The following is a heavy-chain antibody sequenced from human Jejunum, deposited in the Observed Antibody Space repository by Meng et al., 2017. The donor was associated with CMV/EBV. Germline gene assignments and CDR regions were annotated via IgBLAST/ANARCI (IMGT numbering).Heavy chain of an antibody. J-gene: IGHJ4*02. V-gene: IGHV4-59*08. CDR2: NYYSGST. CDR1: GGSISTYY. D-gene: IGHD3-16*02. Sequence: VQLQESGPGQVRPSETLSLTCAVSGGSISTYYWSWIRQPPGKGLEWIGNNYYSGSTNYNPSLASRVTISVDSSKNQFSLKLSSVTAADTAVYYCARHQNGGTYPLDYWGQGTLVTVSS. CDR3: ARHQNGGTYPLDY.